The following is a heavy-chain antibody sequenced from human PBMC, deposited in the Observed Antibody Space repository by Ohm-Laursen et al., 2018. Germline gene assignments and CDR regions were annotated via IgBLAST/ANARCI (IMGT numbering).Heavy chain of an antibody. CDR2: MYYSGST. CDR3: ARDRNRFDY. J-gene: IGHJ4*02. V-gene: IGHV4-59*01. CDR1: GGSISSNY. Sequence: SETLSLTCTVSGGSISSNYWSWIRQPPGKGLEWIGYMYYSGSTNYNPSLKSRVTISVDTSKNQFSLKLSSVTAADTAVYYCARDRNRFDYWGQGTLVTVSS. D-gene: IGHD1-14*01.